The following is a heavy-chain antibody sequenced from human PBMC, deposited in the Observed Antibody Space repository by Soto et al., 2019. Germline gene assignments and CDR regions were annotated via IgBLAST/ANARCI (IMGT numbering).Heavy chain of an antibody. CDR2: INHSGST. J-gene: IGHJ5*02. V-gene: IGHV4-34*01. CDR1: GGSFSGYY. CDR3: ARVLITIFGVVNWFDP. Sequence: SETLSLTCAVYGGSFSGYYWSWIRQPPGKGLEWIGEINHSGSTNYNPSLKSRVTISVDTSKNQFSLKLSSVTAADTAVYYCARVLITIFGVVNWFDPWGQGTLVTVS. D-gene: IGHD3-3*01.